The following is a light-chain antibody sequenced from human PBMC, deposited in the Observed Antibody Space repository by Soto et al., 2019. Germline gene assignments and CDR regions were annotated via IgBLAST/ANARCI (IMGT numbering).Light chain of an antibody. CDR2: RAS. Sequence: EIVLTQSPATLSVSPGETATLSCRASQSVNSLLAWYQQKPGQSPSLLIYRASTRATGVAARFSGSGSGTELTITISSLQSEDFEVYYCQQYNNWPITLGQGTRLEIK. CDR1: QSVNSL. CDR3: QQYNNWPIT. J-gene: IGKJ5*01. V-gene: IGKV3-15*01.